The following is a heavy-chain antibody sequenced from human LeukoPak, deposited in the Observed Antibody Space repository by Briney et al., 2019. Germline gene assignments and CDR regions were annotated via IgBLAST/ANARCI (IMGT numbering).Heavy chain of an antibody. V-gene: IGHV4-39*01. CDR3: TRHQTNFYGSGAPFDP. Sequence: SETLSLTCSVSGGSITTTYYWSWIRQPPGGGLEVISRLYESGNSNYNPSLKSRVNMSVDTSKNQFSLQLTSMTAADTAIYYCTRHQTNFYGSGAPFDPWGQGTLVTVSS. CDR2: LYESGNS. J-gene: IGHJ5*02. D-gene: IGHD3-10*01. CDR1: GGSITTTYY.